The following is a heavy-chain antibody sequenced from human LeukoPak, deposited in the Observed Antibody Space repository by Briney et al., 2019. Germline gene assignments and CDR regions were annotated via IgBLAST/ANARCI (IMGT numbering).Heavy chain of an antibody. D-gene: IGHD6-19*01. V-gene: IGHV4-34*01. CDR2: INRSGSI. Sequence: SETLSLTCAVYGGSFSGYYWSWIRQPPGKGLEWIGEINRSGSINYNPSLKSRVTISVDTSKNQFSLKLSSVTAADTAVYYCATSYSSGWYAGYYYYMDVWGKGTTVTVSS. CDR3: ATSYSSGWYAGYYYYMDV. CDR1: GGSFSGYY. J-gene: IGHJ6*03.